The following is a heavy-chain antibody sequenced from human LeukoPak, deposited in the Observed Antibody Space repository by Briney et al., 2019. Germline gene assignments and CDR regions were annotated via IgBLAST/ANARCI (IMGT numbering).Heavy chain of an antibody. D-gene: IGHD6-19*01. CDR1: GFTFDDYG. J-gene: IGHJ5*02. CDR2: INWNAGNT. CDR3: ATGPQWLVRASPYRGFDP. V-gene: IGHV3-20*04. Sequence: RPGGSLRLSCVASGFTFDDYGMSWVRQAPGKGLEWVSGINWNAGNTGYADSVKGRFTISRDNSKNTLYLQMNSLRAEDTAVYYCATGPQWLVRASPYRGFDPWGQGTLVTVSS.